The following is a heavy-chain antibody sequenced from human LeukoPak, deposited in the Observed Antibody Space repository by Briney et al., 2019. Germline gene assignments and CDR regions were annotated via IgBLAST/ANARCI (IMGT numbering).Heavy chain of an antibody. CDR2: IRYDGSNK. D-gene: IGHD3-10*01. CDR3: AKNLWFGEFFFDY. Sequence: GGSLRLSCAASGFTFSSYGMHWVRQAPGKGLEWVAFIRYDGSNKYYADSVKGRFTISRDNSKNTLYLQMNSLRAEDTAVYYCAKNLWFGEFFFDYWGQGTLVTVSS. V-gene: IGHV3-30*02. J-gene: IGHJ4*02. CDR1: GFTFSSYG.